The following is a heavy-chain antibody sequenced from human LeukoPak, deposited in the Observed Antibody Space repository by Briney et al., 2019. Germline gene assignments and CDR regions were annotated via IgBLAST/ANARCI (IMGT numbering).Heavy chain of an antibody. V-gene: IGHV4-39*01. CDR2: IYYSGST. D-gene: IGHD3-22*01. Sequence: SETLSLTCTGSRGSISSSSYYWGWIRQPPGKGLEWIGSIYYSGSTYYNPSLKSRVTISVDTSKNQFSLKLSSVTAADTAVYYCARHLPYYYDSSGYSSWGQGTLVTVSS. CDR3: ARHLPYYYDSSGYSS. CDR1: RGSISSSSYY. J-gene: IGHJ5*02.